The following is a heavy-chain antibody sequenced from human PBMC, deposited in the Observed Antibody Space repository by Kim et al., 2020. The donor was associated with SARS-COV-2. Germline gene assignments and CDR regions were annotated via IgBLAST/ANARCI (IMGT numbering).Heavy chain of an antibody. J-gene: IGHJ4*02. V-gene: IGHV4-39*01. D-gene: IGHD3-10*01. Sequence: SLKSRVTITVDTSKNQFLLKLSSVTAAETAVYYCARHDVTMVRGVTLCDYWGQGTLVTVSS. CDR3: ARHDVTMVRGVTLCDY.